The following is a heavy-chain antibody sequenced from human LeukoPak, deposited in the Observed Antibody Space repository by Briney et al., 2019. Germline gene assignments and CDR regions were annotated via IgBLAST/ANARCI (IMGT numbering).Heavy chain of an antibody. CDR2: ISSSSSYI. CDR1: GFTFSDYY. V-gene: IGHV3-21*01. J-gene: IGHJ4*02. Sequence: PGGSLRLSCAASGFTFSDYYMNWVRQAPGKGLEWVSSISSSSSYIYYADSVKGRFTISRDNAKNSLYLQMNSLRAEDTAVYYCASRLSIPGEISDYWGQGTLVTVSS. CDR3: ASRLSIPGEISDY. D-gene: IGHD3-16*01.